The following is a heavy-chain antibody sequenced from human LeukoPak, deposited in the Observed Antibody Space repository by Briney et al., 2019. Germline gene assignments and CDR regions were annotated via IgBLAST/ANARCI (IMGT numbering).Heavy chain of an antibody. D-gene: IGHD2-15*01. CDR3: AKEPYAEGYCSGGSCYSYFDC. CDR1: GGSISSSSYY. J-gene: IGHJ4*02. V-gene: IGHV4-39*02. CDR2: IYYNGST. Sequence: SETLSLTCTVSGGSISSSSYYWGWIRQPPGKGLEWIGSIYYNGSTYYNPSLKSRVTISVDTSKNQFSLKLSSVTAADTAVYYCAKEPYAEGYCSGGSCYSYFDCWGQGTLVTVSS.